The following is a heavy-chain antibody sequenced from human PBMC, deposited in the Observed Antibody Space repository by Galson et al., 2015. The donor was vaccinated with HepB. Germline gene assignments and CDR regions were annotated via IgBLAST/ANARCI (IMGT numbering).Heavy chain of an antibody. Sequence: SVKVSCKASGYTFTSYGISWVRQAPGQGLEWMGWISAYNGNTNYAQKLQGRVTMTTDTSTSTAYMELRSLRSDDTAVYYCARLDIVVVVAAEFDYWGQGTLVTVSS. D-gene: IGHD2-15*01. CDR1: GYTFTSYG. J-gene: IGHJ4*02. V-gene: IGHV1-18*04. CDR3: ARLDIVVVVAAEFDY. CDR2: ISAYNGNT.